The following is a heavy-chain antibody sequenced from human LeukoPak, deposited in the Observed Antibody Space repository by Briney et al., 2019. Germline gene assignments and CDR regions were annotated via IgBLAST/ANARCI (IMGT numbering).Heavy chain of an antibody. CDR2: INPNSGGT. D-gene: IGHD6-13*01. CDR1: GYTFTGYY. CDR3: ARGGGGSSWYLGYYYYYYMDV. J-gene: IGHJ6*03. V-gene: IGHV1-2*02. Sequence: EASVKVSCKASGYTFTGYYMHWVRQAPGQGLEWMGWINPNSGGTNYAQKFQGRVTMTRDTSISTAYMELSRLRSDDTAVYYCARGGGGSSWYLGYYYYYYMDVWGKGTTVTISS.